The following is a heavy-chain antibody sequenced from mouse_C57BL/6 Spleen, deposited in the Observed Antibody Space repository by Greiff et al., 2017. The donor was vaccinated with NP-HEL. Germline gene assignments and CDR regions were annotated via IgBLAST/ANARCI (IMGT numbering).Heavy chain of an antibody. D-gene: IGHD3-2*02. V-gene: IGHV1-39*01. CDR2: INPNYGTT. CDR1: GYSFTDYN. J-gene: IGHJ4*01. CDR3: ATAQATGGYYAMDY. Sequence: EVQLQQSGPELVKPGASVKISCKASGYSFTDYNMNWVKQSNGKSLEWIGVINPNYGTTSYNQKFKGKATLTVDQSSSTAYMQLNSLTSEDSAVYYCATAQATGGYYAMDYWGQGTSVTVSS.